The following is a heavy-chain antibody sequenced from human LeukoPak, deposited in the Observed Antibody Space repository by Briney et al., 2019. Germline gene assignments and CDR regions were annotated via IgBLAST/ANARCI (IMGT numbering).Heavy chain of an antibody. CDR3: AKDDFGDYGDAFEI. J-gene: IGHJ3*02. Sequence: GRSLRLSCAASGFTFSSYGMHWVRQTPGMGLEWVAVISYDGSNKYYADSVKGRFAISRDNSKNTLYLQMNSLRAEGTAVYYCAKDDFGDYGDAFEIWGQGTMVTVSS. D-gene: IGHD4-17*01. CDR2: ISYDGSNK. CDR1: GFTFSSYG. V-gene: IGHV3-30*18.